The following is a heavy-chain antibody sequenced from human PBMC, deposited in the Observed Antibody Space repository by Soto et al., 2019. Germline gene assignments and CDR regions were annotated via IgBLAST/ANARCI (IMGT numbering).Heavy chain of an antibody. V-gene: IGHV3-30*18. D-gene: IGHD3-22*01. CDR2: ISYDGSNK. CDR1: GFTFSSYG. CDR3: AKDGSPYDSSGYYYRLDY. Sequence: QVQLVESGGGVVQPGRSLRLSCAASGFTFSSYGMHWVRQAPGKGLEWVAVISYDGSNKYYADSVKGRFTISRDNSKNTLYLQMNSLRAEDTAVYYCAKDGSPYDSSGYYYRLDYWGQGTLVTVSS. J-gene: IGHJ4*02.